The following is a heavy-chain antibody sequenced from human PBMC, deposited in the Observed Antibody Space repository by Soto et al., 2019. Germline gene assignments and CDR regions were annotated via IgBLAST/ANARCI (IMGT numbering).Heavy chain of an antibody. CDR1: GGTFSSYA. D-gene: IGHD3-3*01. CDR3: ARALTIFGVVPEGY. Sequence: SVKVSCTASGGTFSSYAISWVRQAPGQGLEWMGGIIPIFGTANYAQKLQGRVTMTTDTSTSTAYMELSSLRSEDTAVYYCARALTIFGVVPEGYWGQGTLVTVSS. CDR2: IIPIFGTA. V-gene: IGHV1-69*05. J-gene: IGHJ4*02.